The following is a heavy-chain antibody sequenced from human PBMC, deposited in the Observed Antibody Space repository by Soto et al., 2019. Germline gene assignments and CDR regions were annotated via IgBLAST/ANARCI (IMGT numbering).Heavy chain of an antibody. D-gene: IGHD4-17*01. CDR3: ARDYGDRPLSDYYGRD. CDR1: GGSFSGYY. CDR2: INQSGST. J-gene: IGHJ6*01. Sequence: PSETLSLTCAVSGGSFSGYYWRWIRQPPGKGREWIGEINQSGSTNYNPAHKSRVTISVDKSKNQFSLKLISVTAADTAVYYCARDYGDRPLSDYYGRD. V-gene: IGHV4-34*01.